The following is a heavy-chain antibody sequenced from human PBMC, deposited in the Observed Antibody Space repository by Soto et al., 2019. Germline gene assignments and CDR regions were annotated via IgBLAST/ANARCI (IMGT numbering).Heavy chain of an antibody. CDR3: ARVATGSYDWFDP. J-gene: IGHJ5*02. CDR1: KFTFSNYW. V-gene: IGHV3-74*01. CDR2: INSDGTRT. D-gene: IGHD1-26*01. Sequence: EAQLVESGGDLVQPGGSLRLSCAASKFTFSNYWMHWVRQAPGKGLMWVSRINSDGTRTAYADSVKGRFTISRDNTKDTLFLSMDGLRAEYTAVYYCARVATGSYDWFDPWGQGTLFTVSS.